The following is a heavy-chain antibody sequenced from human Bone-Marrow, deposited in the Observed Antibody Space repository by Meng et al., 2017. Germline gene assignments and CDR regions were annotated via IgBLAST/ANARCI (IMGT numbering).Heavy chain of an antibody. D-gene: IGHD1-26*01. J-gene: IGHJ4*02. CDR1: GFTFSSYA. V-gene: IGHV3-30*04. CDR2: ISYDGSNK. Sequence: GGSLRLSCAASGFTFSSYAMHWVRQAPGKGLEWVAVISYDGSNKYYADSVKGRFTISRDNSKNTLYLQMNSLRAEDTAVYYCARDLRIVGATVLGYWGQGTRVTCSS. CDR3: ARDLRIVGATVLGY.